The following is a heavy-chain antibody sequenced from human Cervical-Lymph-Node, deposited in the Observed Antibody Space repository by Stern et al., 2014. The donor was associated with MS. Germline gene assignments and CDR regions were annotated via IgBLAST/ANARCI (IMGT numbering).Heavy chain of an antibody. J-gene: IGHJ6*01. V-gene: IGHV1-69*06. D-gene: IGHD1-1*01. CDR3: AREVGSLAMDV. CDR2: ITPIFNSA. CDR1: GDTFTDYA. Sequence: QVQLVQSGGEVKKPGSSVKVSCKASGDTFTDYAISWVRQAPGHGPEWMGGITPIFNSADYAQKFQGRLTITADKSRSTAYMELSSLTSDDTAVYYCAREVGSLAMDVWGQGTTVIVSS.